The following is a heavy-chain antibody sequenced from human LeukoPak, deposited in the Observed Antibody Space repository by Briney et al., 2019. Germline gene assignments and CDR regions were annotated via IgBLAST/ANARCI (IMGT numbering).Heavy chain of an antibody. CDR2: IYHSGGT. J-gene: IGHJ5*02. CDR3: AGSTYDNWFDP. CDR1: GGSISSSSYY. D-gene: IGHD2-8*01. Sequence: SETLSLTCTVSGGSISSSSYYCGWIRQPPGKGLEWIGSIYHSGGTYYNPSLKSRVTLSVETSKNQFSLKLSSVTAADTAVYYCAGSTYDNWFDPWGQGTLVTVSS. V-gene: IGHV4-39*01.